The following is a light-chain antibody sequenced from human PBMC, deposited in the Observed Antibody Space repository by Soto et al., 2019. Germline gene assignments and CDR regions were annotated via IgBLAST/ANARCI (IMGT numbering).Light chain of an antibody. Sequence: DIQLTQSPSSLSASVGDTVTITCRASQDIRIYLAWFQQKPGKAPQSLIYAASSLQSGVPSKFSGSSSGTDFTLTINNLQPEDFATYYCQQYSRYTLTLGGGTKVEIK. CDR2: AAS. V-gene: IGKV1-16*02. J-gene: IGKJ4*01. CDR3: QQYSRYTLT. CDR1: QDIRIY.